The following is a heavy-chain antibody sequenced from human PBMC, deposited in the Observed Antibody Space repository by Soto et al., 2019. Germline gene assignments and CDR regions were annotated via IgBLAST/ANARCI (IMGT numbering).Heavy chain of an antibody. J-gene: IGHJ4*02. CDR3: AREVPGRGGATFDY. Sequence: GGSLRLSCAASGFIFSGHAMNWVRQAPGKGLEWVSCISSSSSYKYYADSVKGRFTVSRDNAKNSLYLQMNSLRAEDSAVYFCAREVPGRGGATFDYWGQGTLVTVSS. CDR2: ISSSSSYK. V-gene: IGHV3-21*01. D-gene: IGHD1-26*01. CDR1: GFIFSGHA.